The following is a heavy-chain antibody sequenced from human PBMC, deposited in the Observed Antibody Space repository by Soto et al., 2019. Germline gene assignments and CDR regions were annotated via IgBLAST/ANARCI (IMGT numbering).Heavy chain of an antibody. CDR3: ATGQQLGY. CDR1: GFTFSTYA. Sequence: EVQLLESGGGLVQPEGSLRLSCAASGFTFSTYAMSWVRQAPGKGLEWVSKIINSGGSTYYADSVKGRFTISRDNSKNTLYLQMNSLRAEDTAVYYCATGQQLGYWGQGTLVTVSS. J-gene: IGHJ4*02. D-gene: IGHD6-13*01. CDR2: IINSGGST. V-gene: IGHV3-23*01.